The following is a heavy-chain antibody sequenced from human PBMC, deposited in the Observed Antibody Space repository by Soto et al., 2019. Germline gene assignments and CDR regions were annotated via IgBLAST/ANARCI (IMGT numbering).Heavy chain of an antibody. CDR3: AKQAGGFPAHFDY. J-gene: IGHJ4*02. Sequence: GGSLRLSCAASGFTFSSYAMSWVRQAPEKGLEWVSAISGSGGSTYYADSVKGRFTISRGNSKNTLYLQMNSLRAEDTAVYYCAKQAGGFPAHFDYWGQGTLVTVSS. CDR2: ISGSGGST. D-gene: IGHD6-13*01. V-gene: IGHV3-23*01. CDR1: GFTFSSYA.